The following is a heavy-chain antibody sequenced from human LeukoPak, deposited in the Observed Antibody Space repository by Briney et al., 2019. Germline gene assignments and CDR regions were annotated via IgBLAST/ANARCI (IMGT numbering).Heavy chain of an antibody. CDR2: INPNSGGT. Sequence: GASVKVSCKASVYTFTGYYMYWVRQAPGQGLEWMGWINPNSGGTNDAQKFQGRVTMTRNTSISTAYMELSSLRSEDTAVYYCARSRASDYWGQGTLVTVSS. J-gene: IGHJ4*02. CDR1: VYTFTGYY. CDR3: ARSRASDY. V-gene: IGHV1-2*02.